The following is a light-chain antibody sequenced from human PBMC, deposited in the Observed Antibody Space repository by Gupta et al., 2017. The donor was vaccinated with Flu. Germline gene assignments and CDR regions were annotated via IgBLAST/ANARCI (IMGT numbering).Light chain of an antibody. CDR2: RNN. V-gene: IGLV1-47*01. CDR3: AAWDDSLSGPNWV. CDR1: SSNIGSNY. J-gene: IGLJ3*02. Sequence: QSVLPQPPSASVTPGQRLTISCSGSSSNIGSNYVSWYQQLPGTAPKLLIYRNNQRPSGVPDRFSGSKSGTSASLAISGLRSEDEADYYCAAWDDSLSGPNWVFGGGTKLTVL.